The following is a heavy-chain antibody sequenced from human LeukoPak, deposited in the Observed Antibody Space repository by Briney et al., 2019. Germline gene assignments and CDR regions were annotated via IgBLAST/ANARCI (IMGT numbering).Heavy chain of an antibody. V-gene: IGHV3-23*01. CDR1: GFTFSSYA. Sequence: GGSPRLSCAASGFTFSSYAMSWVRQAPGKGLEWVSAISGSGGSTYYADSVKGRFTISRDNSKNTLYLQMNSLRAEDTAVYYCARCDRITMIVVVLTPDYWGQGTLVTVSS. CDR2: ISGSGGST. D-gene: IGHD3-22*01. CDR3: ARCDRITMIVVVLTPDY. J-gene: IGHJ4*02.